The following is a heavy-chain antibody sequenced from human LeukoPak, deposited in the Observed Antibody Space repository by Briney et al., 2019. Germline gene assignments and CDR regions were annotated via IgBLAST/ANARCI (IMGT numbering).Heavy chain of an antibody. D-gene: IGHD4-17*01. CDR3: ASSDYGDPYYFDY. Sequence: SETLSLTCAVYGGSFSGYYWSWIRQPPGKGLEWIGEINHSGSTNYNPSLKSRVTISVDTSKNQFSLKLSSVTAADTAVYYCASSDYGDPYYFDYWGQGTLVTVSS. CDR2: INHSGST. CDR1: GGSFSGYY. V-gene: IGHV4-34*01. J-gene: IGHJ4*02.